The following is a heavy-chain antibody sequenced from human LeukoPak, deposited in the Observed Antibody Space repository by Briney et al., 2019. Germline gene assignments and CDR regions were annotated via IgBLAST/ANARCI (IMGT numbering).Heavy chain of an antibody. Sequence: SQTLSLTCTVSGGSISSGDYYWSWIRQPPGKGLEWIGYIYYSGSTYYNPSLKSRVTISVDTSKNQFSLKLSSVTAADTAVYYCARTVVAAIRFDYWGQGTLVTGSS. CDR2: IYYSGST. J-gene: IGHJ4*02. D-gene: IGHD2-15*01. CDR1: GGSISSGDYY. V-gene: IGHV4-30-4*01. CDR3: ARTVVAAIRFDY.